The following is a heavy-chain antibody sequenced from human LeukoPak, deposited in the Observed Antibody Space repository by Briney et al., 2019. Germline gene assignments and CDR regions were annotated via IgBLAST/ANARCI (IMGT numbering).Heavy chain of an antibody. D-gene: IGHD3-3*01. V-gene: IGHV3-48*01. Sequence: GGSLGLSCAASGFTFSTYAMNWVRQAPGKGLEWVSYISSSSNTIYYADSVQGRFTISRDNANNSLYLQMNSLRAEDTAVYYCARDGYDFWSGYPTTVDFWGQGTLVTVSS. J-gene: IGHJ4*02. CDR1: GFTFSTYA. CDR3: ARDGYDFWSGYPTTVDF. CDR2: ISSSSNTI.